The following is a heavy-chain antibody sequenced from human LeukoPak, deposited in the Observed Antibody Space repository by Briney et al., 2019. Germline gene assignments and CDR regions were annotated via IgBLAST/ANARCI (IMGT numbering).Heavy chain of an antibody. D-gene: IGHD2/OR15-2a*01. V-gene: IGHV3-66*01. Sequence: GGSLRLSRAASGFTVSSTYMSWVRQAPGKGLEWVSVFYSGGSTDYVDSVKGRFTVSRDNSKNTLYLQMNNLTAEDTAVYYCVREGGTSCCNYFDYWGQGTLVTVSS. J-gene: IGHJ4*02. CDR1: GFTVSSTY. CDR2: FYSGGST. CDR3: VREGGTSCCNYFDY.